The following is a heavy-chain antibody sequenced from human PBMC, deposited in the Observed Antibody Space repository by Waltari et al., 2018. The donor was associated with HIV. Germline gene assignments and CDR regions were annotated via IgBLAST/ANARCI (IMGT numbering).Heavy chain of an antibody. V-gene: IGHV3-48*01. CDR1: GFTFSNYN. J-gene: IGHJ4*02. CDR2: IRGIGKTI. D-gene: IGHD6-13*01. CDR3: ARDGNLAAELDF. Sequence: EVQLVESGGGMVQPGGSLRLSCATSGFTFSNYNMVWVRKAPGRGLELVSFIRGIGKTINYADAVKGRFTNSRDNAKNSLNLQMSSLRVEDTAVYYCARDGNLAAELDFWGQGTLVTVSS.